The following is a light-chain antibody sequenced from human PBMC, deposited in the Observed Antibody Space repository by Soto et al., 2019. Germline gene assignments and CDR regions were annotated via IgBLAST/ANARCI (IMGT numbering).Light chain of an antibody. CDR2: GVT. CDR1: SSDVGRYDY. CDR3: NSYAGSNIDV. J-gene: IGLJ1*01. Sequence: QSALTQPPSASGSPGQSLTFSCTGTSSDVGRYDYVSWYQQHPGKAPKLLIYGVTKRPSGVPDRFSGSKSGNTASLTVSGLQTEDEAYYYCNSYAGSNIDVFGTGTQLTVL. V-gene: IGLV2-8*01.